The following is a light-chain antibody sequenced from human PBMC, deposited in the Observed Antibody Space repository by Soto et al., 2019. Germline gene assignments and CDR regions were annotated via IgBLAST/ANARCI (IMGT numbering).Light chain of an antibody. CDR1: SSDVGGYDY. Sequence: QSVLTQPPSASGSPGQSVTISCIGTSSDVGGYDYVSWYQQHPGKAPKLIISEVSKRPSGVPDRFSGSKSGNTASLTVSGLQAEDEADYYCTSYAGNNNFCVVGTGTKLTVL. V-gene: IGLV2-8*01. CDR3: TSYAGNNNFCV. CDR2: EVS. J-gene: IGLJ1*01.